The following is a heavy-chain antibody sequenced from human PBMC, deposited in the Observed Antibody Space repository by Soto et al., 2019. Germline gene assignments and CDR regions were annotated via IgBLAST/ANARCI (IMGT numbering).Heavy chain of an antibody. CDR1: GDSLSRADYC. J-gene: IGHJ4*02. D-gene: IGHD5-12*01. CDR3: AREESGLFDY. Sequence: SETLSLTCTVSGDSLSRADYCWSWIRQAPEKGLEWIGYICYSGSTYHNPSLKSRTSTSVDTSKRQFSLTLTSVTAADTAVYYCAREESGLFDYWGQGRLVTVSS. V-gene: IGHV4-30-4*08. CDR2: ICYSGST.